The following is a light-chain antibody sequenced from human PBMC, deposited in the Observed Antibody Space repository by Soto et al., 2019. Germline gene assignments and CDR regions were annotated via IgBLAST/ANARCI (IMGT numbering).Light chain of an antibody. CDR1: QSISSF. CDR3: LQSFDTPFT. V-gene: IGKV1-39*01. J-gene: IGKJ2*01. Sequence: DIQMTQSPASLSASVGDRVTITCRASQSISSFLNWYQQKPGKAPKFLIYATSSVQSDVPSRFSGSGSGTDFTLAINSLQPEDFATYFCLQSFDTPFTFGQGTKLEIK. CDR2: ATS.